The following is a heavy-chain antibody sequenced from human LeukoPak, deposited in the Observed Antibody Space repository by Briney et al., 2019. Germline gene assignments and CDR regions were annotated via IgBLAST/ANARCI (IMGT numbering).Heavy chain of an antibody. V-gene: IGHV1-69*01. CDR1: EGTFSSYA. J-gene: IGHJ3*02. Sequence: SVKVSCKASEGTFSSYAISWVRQAPGQGLEWMGGIIPIFGTANYAQKFQGRVTITADESTSTAYMELSSLRSEDTAVYYCAIIPNPVAAATGNAFDIWGQGTMVTVSS. CDR2: IIPIFGTA. CDR3: AIIPNPVAAATGNAFDI. D-gene: IGHD2-15*01.